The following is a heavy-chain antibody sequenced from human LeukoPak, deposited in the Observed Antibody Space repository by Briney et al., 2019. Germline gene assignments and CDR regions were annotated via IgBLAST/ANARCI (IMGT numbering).Heavy chain of an antibody. D-gene: IGHD3-10*01. Sequence: PGGSLRLSCAASVFTLRKNDIRWVRQAPGKGLEWVSVIYSGGSTYYADSVKGRFTISRDDSKNTLYLQMNSLRAEDTAVYYCASGSWSYNSPYYYRNVWRTGTTVTVSS. CDR2: IYSGGST. J-gene: IGHJ6*03. V-gene: IGHV3-53*01. CDR3: ASGSWSYNSPYYYRNV. CDR1: VFTLRKND.